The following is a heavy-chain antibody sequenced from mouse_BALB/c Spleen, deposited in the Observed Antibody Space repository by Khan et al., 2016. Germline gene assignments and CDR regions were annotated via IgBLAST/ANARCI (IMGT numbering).Heavy chain of an antibody. D-gene: IGHD1-1*02. Sequence: EVELVESGGGLVKPGGSLKLSCAASGFTFSDYYMYWVRQTPEKRLEWVATISDGGAYTYYPDSVKGRFTISRDNAKNNLYLQMSSLKSEDTAMYYCARTYGNYGYCDVWGAGTTVTVSS. CDR3: ARTYGNYGYCDV. CDR1: GFTFSDYY. V-gene: IGHV5-4*02. CDR2: ISDGGAYT. J-gene: IGHJ1*01.